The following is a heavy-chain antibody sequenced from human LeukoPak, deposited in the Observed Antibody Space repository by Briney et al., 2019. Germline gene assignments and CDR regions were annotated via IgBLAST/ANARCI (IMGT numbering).Heavy chain of an antibody. CDR2: IYHTGST. CDR1: GGAISSTNW. V-gene: IGHV4-4*02. J-gene: IGHJ4*02. CDR3: ARGRRVGDYDY. D-gene: IGHD4-17*01. Sequence: SETLSLTCAVSGGAISSTNWWSWVRQPPGKGLEWIGEIYHTGSTNYNPSLKSRVTISVDKSKNQFSLKLSSVTAADTAVYYCARGRRVGDYDYWGQGTLVTVSS.